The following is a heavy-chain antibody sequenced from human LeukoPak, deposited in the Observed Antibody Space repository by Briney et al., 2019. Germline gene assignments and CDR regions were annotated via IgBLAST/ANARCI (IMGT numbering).Heavy chain of an antibody. CDR1: EFTLSNYA. V-gene: IGHV3-23*01. CDR3: ARDGGAAASH. D-gene: IGHD6-13*01. CDR2: ISGSGGST. J-gene: IGHJ1*01. Sequence: GGSLRLSCAASEFTLSNYAMSWVRQAPGKGLEWVSTISGSGGSTYYADSVKGRFTISRDNSKNTLYLQMNSLRAEDTAVCYCARDGGAAASHWGQGTLVTVSS.